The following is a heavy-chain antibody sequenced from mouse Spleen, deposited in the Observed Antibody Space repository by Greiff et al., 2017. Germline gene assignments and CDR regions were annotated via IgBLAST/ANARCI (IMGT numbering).Heavy chain of an antibody. D-gene: IGHD2-1*01. V-gene: IGHV1-81*01. CDR1: GYTFTSYS. Sequence: VQLQQSGAELARPGASVKLSCKASGYTFTSYSISWVKQRTGQGLEWIGEIYPRSGNTYYNEKFKGKATLTADKSSSTAYMELRSLTSEDSAVYFCAREDIYYGNPYFDYWGQGTTLTVSS. CDR2: IYPRSGNT. J-gene: IGHJ2*01. CDR3: AREDIYYGNPYFDY.